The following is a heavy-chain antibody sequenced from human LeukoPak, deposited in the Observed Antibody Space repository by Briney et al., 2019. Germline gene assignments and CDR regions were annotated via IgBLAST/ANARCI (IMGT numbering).Heavy chain of an antibody. D-gene: IGHD6-19*01. Sequence: GGSLRLSCAASGFTFSNYWMSWVRQAPGKGLQWVANIKQDGSERYHLDSLKGRFIMSRDNAKNSLYLQMNSLRPEDTAVYYCVRDGPTAVAGPRAFDIWGQGTMVIVSS. CDR1: GFTFSNYW. CDR3: VRDGPTAVAGPRAFDI. V-gene: IGHV3-7*01. J-gene: IGHJ3*02. CDR2: IKQDGSER.